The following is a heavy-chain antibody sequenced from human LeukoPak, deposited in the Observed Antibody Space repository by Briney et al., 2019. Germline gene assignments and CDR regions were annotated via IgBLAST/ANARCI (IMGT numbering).Heavy chain of an antibody. D-gene: IGHD2-15*01. Sequence: GGSLRLSCEASGFTLSDYGMNWVRQAPGKGLEWISHITSSSDSRKYADSVKGRFTISRDNAKNSLYLQMNSLRVEDTAIYYCARRFREGYCSGDTCYSFGSWGQGTLVTVFS. V-gene: IGHV3-48*01. CDR3: ARRFREGYCSGDTCYSFGS. J-gene: IGHJ5*01. CDR2: ITSSSDSR. CDR1: GFTLSDYG.